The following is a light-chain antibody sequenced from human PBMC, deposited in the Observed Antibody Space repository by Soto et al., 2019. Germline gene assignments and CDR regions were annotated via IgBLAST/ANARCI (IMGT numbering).Light chain of an antibody. V-gene: IGKV3-20*01. CDR2: DAS. Sequence: EVVLTQSPGTLSLSPWEGATLSCRASQIVTGDYLAWYQQKPGQAPRLLMYDASTRATGIPDRFSGSGSGTDFTLIISRLEPEDFAVYYCQQYGDSLLTFGQGTKVDIK. CDR3: QQYGDSLLT. CDR1: QIVTGDY. J-gene: IGKJ1*01.